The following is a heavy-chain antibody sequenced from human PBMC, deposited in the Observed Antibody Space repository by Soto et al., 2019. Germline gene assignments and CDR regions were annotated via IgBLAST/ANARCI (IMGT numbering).Heavy chain of an antibody. J-gene: IGHJ6*02. Sequence: PSETLSLTCTVSGVSVSSESHYWSWIRQTPGKGLEWTGYIYYTGRPNYNPSPKGRFTMSVDTSRDQVYLRVRSVTRADTAVYYCAKVQYDFRGVSYYYAMEVWGQGTKVTVSS. CDR1: GVSVSSESHY. CDR3: AKVQYDFRGVSYYYAMEV. D-gene: IGHD3-10*01. V-gene: IGHV4-61*01. CDR2: IYYTGRP.